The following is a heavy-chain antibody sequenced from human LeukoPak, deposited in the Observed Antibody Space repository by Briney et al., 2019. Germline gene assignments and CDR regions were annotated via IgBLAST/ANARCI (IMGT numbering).Heavy chain of an antibody. CDR3: AFPAGDQGYFDY. J-gene: IGHJ4*02. CDR1: GYTLTELS. D-gene: IGHD2-2*01. CDR2: FDPGDGET. V-gene: IGHV1-24*01. Sequence: GASVKVSCKVSGYTLTELSMHWVRQAPGKGLEWMGGFDPGDGETIYAQKFQGRVTMTEDTSTDTAYMELSSLRSEDTAVYYCAFPAGDQGYFDYWGQGTLVTVSS.